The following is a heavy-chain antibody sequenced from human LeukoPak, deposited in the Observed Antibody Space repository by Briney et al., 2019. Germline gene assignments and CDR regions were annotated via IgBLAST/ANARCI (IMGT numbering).Heavy chain of an antibody. V-gene: IGHV4-59*01. CDR1: GGSFSGNY. J-gene: IGHJ4*02. CDR2: IYYSGST. CDR3: ARVSRGNSVGGDY. Sequence: SETLSLTCAIYGGSFSGNYWSWIRQPPGTGLEWIGYIYYSGSTNYNPSLKSRVTISLDTSKNQFSLKLSSVTAADTAMYYCARVSRGNSVGGDYWGQGTLVTVSS. D-gene: IGHD4-23*01.